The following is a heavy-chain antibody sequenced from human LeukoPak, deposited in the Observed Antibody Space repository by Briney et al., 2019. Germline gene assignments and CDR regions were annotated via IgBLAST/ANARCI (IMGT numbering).Heavy chain of an antibody. CDR1: GFTFSSYS. CDR3: ARWDYDFWSGYYSGDALDI. D-gene: IGHD3-3*01. CDR2: ISRTSRYI. J-gene: IGHJ3*02. V-gene: IGHV3-21*01. Sequence: GGSLRLSCAASGFTFSSYSMNWVRQAPGKGLEWVSSISRTSRYIYYADSVKGRFTISRDNAKNSLYLQMNSLRAEDTAVYYCARWDYDFWSGYYSGDALDIWGQGTMVTVSS.